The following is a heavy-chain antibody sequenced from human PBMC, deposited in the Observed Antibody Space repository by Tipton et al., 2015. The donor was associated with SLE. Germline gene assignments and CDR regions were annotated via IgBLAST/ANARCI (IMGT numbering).Heavy chain of an antibody. J-gene: IGHJ5*02. Sequence: TLSLTCTVSGGSITSYYWSWIRQPPGKGLEWIGYIYYSGSTNYKPSLKSRVTISVDTSKNQFSLKLDSVTAADTAVYYCARTISSSGVGNWFDPWGQGTLVTVSS. CDR3: ARTISSSGVGNWFDP. V-gene: IGHV4-59*12. CDR1: GGSITSYY. CDR2: IYYSGST. D-gene: IGHD6-6*01.